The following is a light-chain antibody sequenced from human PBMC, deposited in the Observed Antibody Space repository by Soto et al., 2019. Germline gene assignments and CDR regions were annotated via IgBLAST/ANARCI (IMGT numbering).Light chain of an antibody. J-gene: IGKJ1*01. CDR2: GAS. CDR3: QQYGSSPRT. V-gene: IGKV3-20*01. CDR1: QSVSSSY. Sequence: EIVLTQSPGTLSLFPGEKATLSCRASQSVSSSYLAWYQQKPGQAPRLLIYGASSRATGIPDRFSGSGSGTDFTLTISRLEPEDFAGYYCQQYGSSPRTFGQGTKVDIK.